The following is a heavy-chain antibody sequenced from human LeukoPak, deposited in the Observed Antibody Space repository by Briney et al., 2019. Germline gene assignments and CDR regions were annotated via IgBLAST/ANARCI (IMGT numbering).Heavy chain of an antibody. D-gene: IGHD6-25*01. Sequence: PSETLSLTCTVSGGSISSSSYYWGWIRQPPGKGLEWIGSIYYSGSTYYNPSLKSRVTISVDTSKNQFSLKLSSVTAADTAVYYCARYITAAATRDVFDIWGQGTMVTVSS. CDR1: GGSISSSSYY. J-gene: IGHJ3*02. V-gene: IGHV4-39*01. CDR3: ARYITAAATRDVFDI. CDR2: IYYSGST.